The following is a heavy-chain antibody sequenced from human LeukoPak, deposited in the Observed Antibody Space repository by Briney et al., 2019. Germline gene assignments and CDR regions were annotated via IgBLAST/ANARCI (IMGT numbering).Heavy chain of an antibody. CDR1: EFTVSSNY. J-gene: IGHJ4*02. V-gene: IGHV3-53*04. CDR2: IYSGETT. Sequence: AGGSLRLSCAASEFTVSSNYMSWVRQAPGKGLEWVSVIYSGETTYYTDSMKGRFTISRHNSRNTLYLQMNSLRAEDMAVYYCARDLRGGNFDSWGQGILVTVSS. CDR3: ARDLRGGNFDS. D-gene: IGHD2-15*01.